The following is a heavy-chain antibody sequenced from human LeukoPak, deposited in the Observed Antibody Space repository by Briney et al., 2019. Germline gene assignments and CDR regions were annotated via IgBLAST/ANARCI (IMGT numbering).Heavy chain of an antibody. V-gene: IGHV1-46*01. CDR2: INPSGGST. Sequence: GASVKVSCKASGYTFTSYYMHWVRQAPGQGLEWMGIINPSGGSTSYAQKFQGRVTMTRDTSTSTVYMELSSLRSEDTAVYYCARDSLRAEYYYDSSGYYAHHGYWGQGTLVTVSS. D-gene: IGHD3-22*01. CDR1: GYTFTSYY. CDR3: ARDSLRAEYYYDSSGYYAHHGY. J-gene: IGHJ4*02.